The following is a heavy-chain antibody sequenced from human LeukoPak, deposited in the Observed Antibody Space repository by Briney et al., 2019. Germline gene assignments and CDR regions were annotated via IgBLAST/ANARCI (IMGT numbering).Heavy chain of an antibody. V-gene: IGHV1-69*13. CDR2: IIPIFGTA. CDR3: AADPRGDYEAMDV. Sequence: ASVKVSCKASGGTFSSYAISWVRQAPGQGLEWMGGIIPIFGTANYAQKFQGRVTITADESTSTAYMELSSLRSEDTAVYYCAADPRGDYEAMDVWGQGTTVTVSS. CDR1: GGTFSSYA. J-gene: IGHJ6*02.